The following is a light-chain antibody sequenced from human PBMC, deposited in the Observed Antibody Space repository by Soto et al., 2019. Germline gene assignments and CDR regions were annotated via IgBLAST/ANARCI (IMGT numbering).Light chain of an antibody. Sequence: QSALTQPRSVSRSPGQSVTISCTGSSSDVGAYNYVSWYQQHPGKAPKLMIYDVTKRPSGVPDRFSGSKSGNTASLTISGLQADDEADYYCCSYAGSYTFVFGGGTKLTVL. CDR2: DVT. J-gene: IGLJ2*01. CDR1: SSDVGAYNY. CDR3: CSYAGSYTFV. V-gene: IGLV2-11*01.